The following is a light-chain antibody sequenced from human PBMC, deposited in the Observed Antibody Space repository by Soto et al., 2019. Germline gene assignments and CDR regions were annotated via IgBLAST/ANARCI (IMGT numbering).Light chain of an antibody. Sequence: QSVLTQPPSVSAAPGQKVTISCSGSSSNIGNYYVSWYQQLQGTAPTLLIYDNNKRPPGIPDRLSGAKTSTSATLVITGLQNGDDADYYFGTWDSSRSALVFGGGTKLTVL. CDR1: SSNIGNYY. CDR2: DNN. J-gene: IGLJ2*01. CDR3: GTWDSSRSALV. V-gene: IGLV1-51*01.